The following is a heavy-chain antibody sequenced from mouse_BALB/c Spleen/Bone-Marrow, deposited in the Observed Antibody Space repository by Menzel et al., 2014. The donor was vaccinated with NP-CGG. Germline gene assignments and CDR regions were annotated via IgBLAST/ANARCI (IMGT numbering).Heavy chain of an antibody. D-gene: IGHD4-1*01. CDR2: INPGSGGT. J-gene: IGHJ2*01. CDR1: GYAFTNYL. V-gene: IGHV1-54*03. Sequence: VMLVESGAELVRPGTSVKVSCKASGYAFTNYLIEWVKRRPGQGLEWIGVINPGSGGTNYNEKFKGKATLTADKSSSTAYMQLSSLTSDDSAVYFCARRELGEFDYWGQGTTLTVSS. CDR3: ARRELGEFDY.